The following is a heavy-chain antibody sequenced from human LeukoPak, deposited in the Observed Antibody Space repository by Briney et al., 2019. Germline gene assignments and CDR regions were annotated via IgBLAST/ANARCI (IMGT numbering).Heavy chain of an antibody. D-gene: IGHD6-13*01. CDR2: IYASGST. CDR3: ARGGDSSSWSVDY. CDR1: GGSISGGSFY. J-gene: IGHJ4*02. Sequence: SETLSLTCTVSGGSISGGSFYWTWIRQPAGKGLEWIGRIYASGSTNYNSSLKSRVTISVDTSKNQFSLRLSSVTAADTAVYYCARGGDSSSWSVDYWGQGTLVTVSS. V-gene: IGHV4-61*02.